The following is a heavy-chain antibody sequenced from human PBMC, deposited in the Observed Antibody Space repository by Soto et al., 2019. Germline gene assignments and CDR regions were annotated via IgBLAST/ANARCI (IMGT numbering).Heavy chain of an antibody. Sequence: GVSLRLSCAASGFTFSSYAMSWVRQAPGKGLEWVSAISGSGGSTYYADSVKGRFTISRDNSKNTLYLQMNSLRAEDTAVYYCAKLKDFWSGYYSDYWGQGNLVTVSS. J-gene: IGHJ4*02. CDR1: GFTFSSYA. V-gene: IGHV3-23*01. CDR3: AKLKDFWSGYYSDY. D-gene: IGHD3-3*01. CDR2: ISGSGGST.